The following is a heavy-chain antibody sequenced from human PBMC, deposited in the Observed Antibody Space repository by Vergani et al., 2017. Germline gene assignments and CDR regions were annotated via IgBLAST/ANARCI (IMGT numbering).Heavy chain of an antibody. J-gene: IGHJ6*02. D-gene: IGHD1-7*01. V-gene: IGHV5-51*01. CDR1: GYSFTSYW. CDR3: ARQKDWNFRYYHYAVDV. Sequence: EAQLVQSGAELKKPGESLKISCKGSGYSFTSYWIAWVRQTAGKGLEWMGSIYPSDSETRYSPSFQGQVTISVDKSITTAYLHWNNVQTSDTAMYYCARQKDWNFRYYHYAVDVWGQGSTVTVSS. CDR2: IYPSDSET.